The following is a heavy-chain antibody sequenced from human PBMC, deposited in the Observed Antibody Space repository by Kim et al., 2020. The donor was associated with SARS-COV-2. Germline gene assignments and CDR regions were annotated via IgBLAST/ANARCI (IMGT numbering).Heavy chain of an antibody. Sequence: SETLSLTCTVSGDSITSYYWSWIRQSPGKGLEWIGDIYYSGSTNYNPSLKSRFTVSVDTSKNQFSLTLTSVTAADTAVYYCARLHYNSHWYGAGSELSYYSDPWGQGTLLTVSS. CDR1: GDSITSYY. CDR2: IYYSGST. V-gene: IGHV4-59*08. CDR3: ARLHYNSHWYGAGSELSYYSDP. D-gene: IGHD6-19*01. J-gene: IGHJ5*02.